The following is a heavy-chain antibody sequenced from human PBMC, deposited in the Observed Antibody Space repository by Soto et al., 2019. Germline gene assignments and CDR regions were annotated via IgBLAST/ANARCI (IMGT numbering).Heavy chain of an antibody. D-gene: IGHD3-10*01. J-gene: IGHJ6*03. CDR3: AKGDFEYSGSFQDYLDV. V-gene: IGHV3-30*18. CDR1: AFSFSRHN. CDR2: VLYDGSNE. Sequence: QVQLVECGGGVVQPGRSLRLSYGASAFSFSRHNIHWVCQAPGKGLEWVAAVLYDGSNEYYADSVKGRFTISRDNSKNTIYLQLNSLRAEDTAVYFCAKGDFEYSGSFQDYLDVWRKGTTVTVS.